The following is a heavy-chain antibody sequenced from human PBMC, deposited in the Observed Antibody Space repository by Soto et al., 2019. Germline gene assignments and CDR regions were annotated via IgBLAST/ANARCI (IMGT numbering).Heavy chain of an antibody. CDR2: INPKNGDT. CDR1: GYTFTDYY. V-gene: IGHV1-46*03. J-gene: IGHJ4*02. D-gene: IGHD3-22*01. CDR3: ARGVGYSDSSGYPFDY. Sequence: GASVKVSCKASGYTFTDYYMNWVRQAPGQGPEWMGIINPKNGDTNYSQKFQGRVTMTRDTSTTTVYMELSTLRSEDTAMYYCARGVGYSDSSGYPFDYWGQGTLVTVSS.